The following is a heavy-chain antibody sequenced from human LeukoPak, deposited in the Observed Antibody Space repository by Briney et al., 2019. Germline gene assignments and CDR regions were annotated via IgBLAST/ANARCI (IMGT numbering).Heavy chain of an antibody. J-gene: IGHJ4*02. CDR2: ISAYNGNT. CDR1: GGTFMTDV. CDR3: ARLKYQYDSTGYYGPYIDY. Sequence: ASVKVSCKASGGTFMTDVFSWVRQAPGQGLEWMGWISAYNGNTNYAQKLQGRVTMTTDTSTSTAYMELRSLRSDDTAVYYCARLKYQYDSTGYYGPYIDYWGQGTLVTVSS. D-gene: IGHD3-22*01. V-gene: IGHV1-18*01.